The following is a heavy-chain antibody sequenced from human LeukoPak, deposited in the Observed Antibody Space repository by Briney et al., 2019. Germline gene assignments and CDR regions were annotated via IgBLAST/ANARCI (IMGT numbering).Heavy chain of an antibody. J-gene: IGHJ4*02. CDR1: GGSISSYY. CDR2: MYYSGST. D-gene: IGHD1-14*01. CDR3: ARTPYRGYYFDY. V-gene: IGHV4-59*01. Sequence: SETLSLTCTVSGGSISSYYWSWIRQPPGKGLEWIGYMYYSGSTKYNPSLKSRVTISVDTSKNQFSLKLSSVTAADTAVYYCARTPYRGYYFDYWGQGTLVTVSS.